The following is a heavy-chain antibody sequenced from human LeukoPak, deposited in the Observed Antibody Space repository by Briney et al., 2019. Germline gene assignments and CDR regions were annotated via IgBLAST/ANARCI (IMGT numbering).Heavy chain of an antibody. CDR2: IYYSKNP. D-gene: IGHD5-18*01. J-gene: IGHJ4*02. V-gene: IGHV4-39*01. CDR3: VSPRGFSYGYFDY. Sequence: LETLSLTCTVSGGSISSSSAYWGWIRQPPGKGLEWIGSIYYSKNPYYNPHLMSRVTISADTSKNQFSLTLGSVSATDTAVYYCVSPRGFSYGYFDYWGQGTLVTVSS. CDR1: GGSISSSSAY.